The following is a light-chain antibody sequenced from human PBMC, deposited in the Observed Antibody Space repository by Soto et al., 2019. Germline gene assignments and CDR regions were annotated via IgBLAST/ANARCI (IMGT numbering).Light chain of an antibody. CDR1: QGISNY. CDR3: QQYDYLPVT. Sequence: DIQMTQSPSSLSASVGDRVTITCQASQGISNYLNWYQQKPGKAPRLLIYDASSLKTGVPSRFSGSGSGKDFTFTISSLQPDDIATYFCQQYDYLPVTFGQGTRLDI. J-gene: IGKJ5*01. V-gene: IGKV1-33*01. CDR2: DAS.